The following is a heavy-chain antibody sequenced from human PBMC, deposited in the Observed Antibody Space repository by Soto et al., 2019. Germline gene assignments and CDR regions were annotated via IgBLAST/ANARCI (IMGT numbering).Heavy chain of an antibody. CDR3: ARDKVDCSGGSCKRYYYYYGMDV. Sequence: QVQLVQSGAEVKKPGASVKVSCKASGYTFTSYGISWVRQAPGQGLEWMGWISAYNGNTNYAQKLQGRVTMTTDTSTSTAYMELRSPRSDDTAVYYCARDKVDCSGGSCKRYYYYYGMDVWGQGTTVTVSS. V-gene: IGHV1-18*01. CDR2: ISAYNGNT. J-gene: IGHJ6*02. D-gene: IGHD2-15*01. CDR1: GYTFTSYG.